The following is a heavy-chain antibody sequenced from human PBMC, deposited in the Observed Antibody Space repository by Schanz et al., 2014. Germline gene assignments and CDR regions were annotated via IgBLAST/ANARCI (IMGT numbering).Heavy chain of an antibody. Sequence: VQLVESGGGLVQPGGSLRLSCSASGFTFSSYAMSWVRQAPGKGLEWVSAISGGGGTTYYADSVKGRFTISRDKSKNTLYLQMNSLRAEDTAVYYCAKDRSWDYDSSGYFDYWGQGTLVTVSS. CDR1: GFTFSSYA. V-gene: IGHV3-23*04. J-gene: IGHJ4*02. CDR3: AKDRSWDYDSSGYFDY. D-gene: IGHD3-22*01. CDR2: ISGGGGTT.